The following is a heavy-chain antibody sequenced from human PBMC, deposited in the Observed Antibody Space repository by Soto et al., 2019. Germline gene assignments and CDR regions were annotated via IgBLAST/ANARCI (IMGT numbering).Heavy chain of an antibody. CDR1: GYTLTELS. D-gene: IGHD2-21*02. J-gene: IGHJ6*02. CDR3: ATRGFCGGDCYQPYYGMDV. Sequence: ASVKVSCKVSGYTLTELSMHWVRQAPGKGLEWMGGFDPEDGETIYAQKFQGRVTMTEDTSTDTAYMELSSLRSEDTAVYYCATRGFCGGDCYQPYYGMDVWGQGTTVTVSS. V-gene: IGHV1-24*01. CDR2: FDPEDGET.